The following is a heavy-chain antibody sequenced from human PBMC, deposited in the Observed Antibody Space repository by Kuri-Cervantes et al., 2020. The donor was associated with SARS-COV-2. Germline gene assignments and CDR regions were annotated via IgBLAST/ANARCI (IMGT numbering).Heavy chain of an antibody. V-gene: IGHV3-53*05. D-gene: IGHD5-18*01. Sequence: GESLKISCAASGFTVSSNYMSWVRQAPGKGLEWVSVIYSGGSTYYADSVKGRFTISRDNSKNTLYLQMNSLRAEDTAVYYCAKERTSGYSYGWNYYYYGMDVWGQGTTVTVSS. CDR1: GFTVSSNY. CDR3: AKERTSGYSYGWNYYYYGMDV. CDR2: IYSGGST. J-gene: IGHJ6*02.